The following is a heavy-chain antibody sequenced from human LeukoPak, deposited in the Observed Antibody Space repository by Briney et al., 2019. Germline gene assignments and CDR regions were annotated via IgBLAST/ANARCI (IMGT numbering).Heavy chain of an antibody. V-gene: IGHV3-48*04. Sequence: PGGSLRLSCAASGFTFSTYSMNWVRQAPGKGLEWVSYISSSSSPIYYADSVKGRFTIPRDNAKNSLYLQMNSLRVEDTAVYYCARSGYCTSTSCLNGRGAFDIWGQGTMVTVSS. CDR1: GFTFSTYS. J-gene: IGHJ3*02. D-gene: IGHD2-2*01. CDR3: ARSGYCTSTSCLNGRGAFDI. CDR2: ISSSSSPI.